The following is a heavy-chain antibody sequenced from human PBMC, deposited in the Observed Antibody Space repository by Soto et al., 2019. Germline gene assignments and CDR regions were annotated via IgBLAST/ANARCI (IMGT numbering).Heavy chain of an antibody. D-gene: IGHD3-10*01. Sequence: QVQLQESGPGLVKPSGTLSLTCAVSSGSISSSNWWSWVRQPPGKGLEWIGEIYHSGSTNYNPSLERRVTISVDKSKNQFSLKLSSVTAADTAVYYCARDPALWFGEHNYFDYWGQGTLVTVSS. CDR3: ARDPALWFGEHNYFDY. CDR1: SGSISSSNW. J-gene: IGHJ4*02. CDR2: IYHSGST. V-gene: IGHV4-4*02.